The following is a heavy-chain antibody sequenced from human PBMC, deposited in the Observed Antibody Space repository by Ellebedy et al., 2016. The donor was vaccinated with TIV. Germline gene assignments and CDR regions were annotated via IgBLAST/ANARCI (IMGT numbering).Heavy chain of an antibody. V-gene: IGHV3-23*01. CDR3: ATRLGEGIQLWGGFGY. Sequence: PGGSLRLSCAASGFTFSSYAMTWVRQAPGKGLERVSAISGSGDKTYYADSVKVRFTMSRDNSKNTLHLQMDTLRVEDTPVYYCATRLGEGIQLWGGFGYWGQGTLVTVSS. CDR2: ISGSGDKT. D-gene: IGHD5-18*01. CDR1: GFTFSSYA. J-gene: IGHJ4*02.